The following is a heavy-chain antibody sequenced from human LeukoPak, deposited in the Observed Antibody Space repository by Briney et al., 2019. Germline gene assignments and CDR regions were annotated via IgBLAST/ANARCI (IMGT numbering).Heavy chain of an antibody. CDR1: GFSFSSYW. CDR3: ARDRLYCSSSSCGGTHDY. D-gene: IGHD2-2*01. Sequence: PGGSLRLSCAASGFSFSSYWMSWVRQAPGKGLEWVANIKQDGSENYYVDSVKGQFTISRDNAKNSLYLQMNSLRAEDTAVYYCARDRLYCSSSSCGGTHDYWGQGTLVTVSS. V-gene: IGHV3-7*01. CDR2: IKQDGSEN. J-gene: IGHJ4*02.